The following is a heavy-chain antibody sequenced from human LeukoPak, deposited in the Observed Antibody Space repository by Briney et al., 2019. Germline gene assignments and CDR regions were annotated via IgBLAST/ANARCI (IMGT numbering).Heavy chain of an antibody. V-gene: IGHV3-23*01. D-gene: IGHD6-19*01. Sequence: GGSLRLSCAASGIIFSSDAMTWVRQAPGKGLEWVSSINGGTTLYAASVEGRFTISRDSSKNTLFLQMNSLRAEDTAVYYCARGFRGWYAEGFDYWGQGTLVTVSS. CDR2: INGGTT. J-gene: IGHJ4*02. CDR3: ARGFRGWYAEGFDY. CDR1: GIIFSSDA.